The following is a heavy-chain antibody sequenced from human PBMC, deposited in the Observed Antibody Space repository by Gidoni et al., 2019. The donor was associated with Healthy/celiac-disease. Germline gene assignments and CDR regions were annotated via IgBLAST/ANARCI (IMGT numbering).Heavy chain of an antibody. D-gene: IGHD6-6*01. V-gene: IGHV1-69*04. CDR1: GGTFSSYA. J-gene: IGHJ6*02. CDR2: IIPIFGIA. CDR3: ARQGQEYSSSNQRVRYNGMDV. Sequence: GAEVKKPGSSVKVSCKASGGTFSSYAISWVRQAPGQGLEWMGRIIPIFGIANYAQKFQGRVTITADKSTGTAYMERSSLRYEDTAVYYCARQGQEYSSSNQRVRYNGMDVWGQGTTVTVSS.